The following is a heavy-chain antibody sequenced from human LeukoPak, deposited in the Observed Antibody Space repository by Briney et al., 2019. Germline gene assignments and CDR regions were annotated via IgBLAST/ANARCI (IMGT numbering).Heavy chain of an antibody. J-gene: IGHJ4*02. Sequence: PSETLSLTCTVSGASISSSSYYWGWIRQPPGKGLEWIGSIYYSGSTYYDPSLKSRVTISVDTSKNQFSLKLSSVTAADTAVYYCARDRPGGSSLDYWGQGTLVTVSS. CDR1: GASISSSSYY. D-gene: IGHD6-13*01. CDR2: IYYSGST. CDR3: ARDRPGGSSLDY. V-gene: IGHV4-39*07.